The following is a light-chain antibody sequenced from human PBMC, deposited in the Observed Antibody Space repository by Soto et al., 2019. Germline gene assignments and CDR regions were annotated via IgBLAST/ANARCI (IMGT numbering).Light chain of an antibody. CDR3: QQRGNRPPLT. V-gene: IGKV3-15*01. CDR2: GAS. Sequence: EIVMTQSPATLSVSPGERATLSCRASRSVSSNLAWYQQKPGQAPRLLMYGASTRATGIPARFSGSGSGTDFTLTISSLEPEDFAVYYCQQRGNRPPLTFGGGTKVDIK. CDR1: RSVSSN. J-gene: IGKJ4*01.